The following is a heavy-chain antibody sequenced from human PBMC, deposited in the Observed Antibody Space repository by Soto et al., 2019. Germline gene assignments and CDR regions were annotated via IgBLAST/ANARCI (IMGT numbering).Heavy chain of an antibody. CDR3: ASFPAEYYYGMDV. Sequence: PGGSLRLSCAASGFTFSSYSMNWVRQAPGKGLEWVSSISSSSSYIYYADSVKGRFTISRDNAKNSLYLQMNSLRAEDTAVYYCASFPAEYYYGMDVWGQGTTVTVSS. CDR2: ISSSSSYI. V-gene: IGHV3-21*01. J-gene: IGHJ6*02. CDR1: GFTFSSYS.